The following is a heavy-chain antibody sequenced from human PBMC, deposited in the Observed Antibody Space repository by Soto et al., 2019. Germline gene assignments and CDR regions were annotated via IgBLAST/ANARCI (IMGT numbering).Heavy chain of an antibody. V-gene: IGHV1-46*03. CDR1: GYTFSSYY. D-gene: IGHD6-19*01. Sequence: ASVKVSCKASGYTFSSYYIHWVRQAPGQGLEWMGVINPSGGTTSYAQKFQGRVTMTRDTSTSTVDMEVSSLRSEDTAVYNCARGGRYSSCWYASRGAVLQKRVAMASGYWGQGTLVTVS. J-gene: IGHJ4*02. CDR2: INPSGGTT. CDR3: ARGGRYSSCWYASRGAVLQKRVAMASGY.